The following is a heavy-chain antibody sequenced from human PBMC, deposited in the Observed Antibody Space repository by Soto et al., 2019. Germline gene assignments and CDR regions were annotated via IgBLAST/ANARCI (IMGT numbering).Heavy chain of an antibody. CDR1: GYTFTSYY. CDR3: ARDYDSSGYPRHYFDY. V-gene: IGHV1-46*01. CDR2: INPSGGST. Sequence: GASVKVSCKSSGYTFTSYYMHCVRQAPGQGLEWMGIINPSGGSTSYAQKFQGRVTMTRDTSTSTVYMELSSLRSEDTAVYYCARDYDSSGYPRHYFDYWGQGTLVTVSS. J-gene: IGHJ4*02. D-gene: IGHD3-22*01.